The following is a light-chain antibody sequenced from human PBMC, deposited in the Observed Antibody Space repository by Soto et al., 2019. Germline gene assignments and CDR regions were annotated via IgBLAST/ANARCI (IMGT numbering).Light chain of an antibody. CDR2: AVS. V-gene: IGKV1-12*01. CDR1: QGITSC. Sequence: DIQMTQSPSSVSASVGDRVTISCRASQGITSCLIWYQQKPGRAPDLLIYAVSIVQSGVPSRLRGTGSGTDFTLTISSLLPEDSANYFCQQAHSFPLPFGGGTKVEIK. J-gene: IGKJ4*01. CDR3: QQAHSFPLP.